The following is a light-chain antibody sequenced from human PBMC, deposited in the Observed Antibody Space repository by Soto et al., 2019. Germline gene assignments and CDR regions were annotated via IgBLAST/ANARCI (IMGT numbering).Light chain of an antibody. J-gene: IGKJ1*01. CDR1: QSVSSAY. Sequence: EIVLTQSPGTLSLSPGERATLSCRASQSVSSAYLAWYQHKPRQPPTLLIYAASSRVTGIPDRFSGSGSGTDFTLTISRLEPEDFAVYYCQQYGSSSTWTFGPGTKVEIK. CDR2: AAS. V-gene: IGKV3-20*01. CDR3: QQYGSSSTWT.